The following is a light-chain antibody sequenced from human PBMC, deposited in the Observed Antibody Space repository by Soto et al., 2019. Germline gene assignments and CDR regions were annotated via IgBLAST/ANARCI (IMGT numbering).Light chain of an antibody. CDR2: GAS. V-gene: IGKV3-20*01. CDR1: QSLTGGY. J-gene: IGKJ1*01. Sequence: DIVLTQSPGTLSLSPGERATLSCRASQSLTGGYLAWYQQKPGQAPRLVIFGASSRATGIPDRFSGSGSGTDFTLTISRLEPEDFAVYYCQQYGNSPPTFGQGTKVDIK. CDR3: QQYGNSPPT.